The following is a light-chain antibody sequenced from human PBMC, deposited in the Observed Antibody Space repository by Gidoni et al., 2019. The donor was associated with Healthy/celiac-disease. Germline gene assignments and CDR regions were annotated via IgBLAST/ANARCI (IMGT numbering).Light chain of an antibody. CDR3: AAWDDSLSGHVV. Sequence: QSVLTQPPSASGTPGQRVTISCSGSSPNIGSNYAYWYQQLPGTAPKLRIYRNNQRPSGVPDRFSGSKSGTSASLAISGLRSEDEADYYCAAWDDSLSGHVVFGGGTKLTVL. CDR2: RNN. CDR1: SPNIGSNY. J-gene: IGLJ2*01. V-gene: IGLV1-47*01.